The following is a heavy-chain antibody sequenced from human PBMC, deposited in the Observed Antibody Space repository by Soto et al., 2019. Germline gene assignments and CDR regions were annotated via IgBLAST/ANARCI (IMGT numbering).Heavy chain of an antibody. D-gene: IGHD3-22*01. J-gene: IGHJ4*02. CDR2: IYYSGST. Sequence: SETLSLTCTVSGGSISSSSYYWGWIRQPPGKGLEWIGSIYYSGSTYYNPSLKSRVTISVDTSKNQFSLKLSSVTAADTAVYYCARRYYDSSEFDYWGQGTLVTVSS. CDR1: GGSISSSSYY. V-gene: IGHV4-39*01. CDR3: ARRYYDSSEFDY.